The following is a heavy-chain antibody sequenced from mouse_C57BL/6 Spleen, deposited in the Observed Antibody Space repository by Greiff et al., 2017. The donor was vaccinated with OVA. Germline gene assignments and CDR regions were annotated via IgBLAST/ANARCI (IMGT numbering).Heavy chain of an antibody. J-gene: IGHJ1*03. CDR2: IYPGDGDT. CDR1: GYAFSSSW. V-gene: IGHV1-82*01. D-gene: IGHD2-2*01. Sequence: VQLQQSGPELVKPGASVKISCKASGYAFSSSWMNWVKQRPGKGLEWIGRIYPGDGDTNYNGKFKGKATLTADKSSSIAYMHLSSLTSEDSAVYFCARYGYDWYFDVWGTGTTVTVSS. CDR3: ARYGYDWYFDV.